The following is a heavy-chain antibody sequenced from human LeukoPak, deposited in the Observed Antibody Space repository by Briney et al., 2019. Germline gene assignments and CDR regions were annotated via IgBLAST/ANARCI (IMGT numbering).Heavy chain of an antibody. V-gene: IGHV4-34*01. D-gene: IGHD3-9*01. J-gene: IGHJ4*02. CDR3: AKGPTVVYDILTGYYYFDY. CDR2: INHSGST. Sequence: SETLSLTCAVNGGSFSGYYWTWIRQPPGKGLEWIGEINHSGSTNYNPSLKSRVIISVDTSKSQFSLKLSSVTAADTAVYYCAKGPTVVYDILTGYYYFDYWGQGTLVTVSS. CDR1: GGSFSGYY.